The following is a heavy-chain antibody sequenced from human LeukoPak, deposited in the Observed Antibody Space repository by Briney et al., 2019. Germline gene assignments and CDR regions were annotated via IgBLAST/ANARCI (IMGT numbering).Heavy chain of an antibody. Sequence: SETLSLTCTVSGGSISSYYWSWIRQPPGKGLEWIGYIYYSGSTNYNPSLKSRVTISVVTSKNQFSLKLSSVTAADTAVYYCARDRYGYTDFDYWGQGTLVTVSS. CDR1: GGSISSYY. D-gene: IGHD5-18*01. CDR3: ARDRYGYTDFDY. J-gene: IGHJ4*02. CDR2: IYYSGST. V-gene: IGHV4-59*01.